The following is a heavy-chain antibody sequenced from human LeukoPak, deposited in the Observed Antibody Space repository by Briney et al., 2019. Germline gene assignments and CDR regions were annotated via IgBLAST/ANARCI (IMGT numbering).Heavy chain of an antibody. CDR2: INHSGST. V-gene: IGHV4-34*01. CDR3: ARGIYYYGSGSYYLSYYYYYGMDV. D-gene: IGHD3-10*01. J-gene: IGHJ6*02. CDR1: GGSFSGYY. Sequence: SETLSLTCAVYGGSFSGYYWSWIRQPPGKGLEWIGEINHSGSTNYNPSLKSRVTISVDTSKNQFSLKLSSVTAADTAVYYCARGIYYYGSGSYYLSYYYYYGMDVWGQGTTVTVSS.